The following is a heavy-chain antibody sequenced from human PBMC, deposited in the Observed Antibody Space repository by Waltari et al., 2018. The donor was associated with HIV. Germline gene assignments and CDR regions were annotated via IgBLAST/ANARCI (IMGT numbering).Heavy chain of an antibody. CDR2: INPDGTDT. V-gene: IGHV3-74*01. Sequence: EVQLVESGGGLVQPGGSLRLSCAAFGFTFTTSWVHWVRQAPGKGLVWVSRINPDGTDTRYADSVKGRFTISRDNAKNTVYLQVNSLRGEDTSVYYCARGKDCGGGTCDGYHYYGMDVWGQGTTVTVSS. CDR3: ARGKDCGGGTCDGYHYYGMDV. J-gene: IGHJ6*02. CDR1: GFTFTTSW. D-gene: IGHD2-15*01.